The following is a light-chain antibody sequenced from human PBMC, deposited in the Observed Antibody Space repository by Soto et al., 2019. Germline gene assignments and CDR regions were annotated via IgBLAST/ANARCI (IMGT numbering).Light chain of an antibody. V-gene: IGKV1-5*03. J-gene: IGKJ5*01. Sequence: DIQMTQSPSALSASIGDRVTITCRASQSITGWLAWYQQKPGKAPKLLIYEASNLDSGVPSRFSGSGSGTEFTLTISSLQPDDFAVYYCQQYDSSPITFGQGTRLEI. CDR1: QSITGW. CDR2: EAS. CDR3: QQYDSSPIT.